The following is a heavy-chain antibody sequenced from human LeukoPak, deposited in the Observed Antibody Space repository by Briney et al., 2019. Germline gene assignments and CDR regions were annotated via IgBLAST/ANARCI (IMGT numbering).Heavy chain of an antibody. D-gene: IGHD6-6*01. J-gene: IGHJ4*02. CDR3: ARGSSRHSSSFIDY. CDR2: ISAYNGNT. CDR1: GYTFTSYG. Sequence: VASVKVSCKASGYTFTSYGISWVRQAPGQGLEWMGWISAYNGNTNYAQKLQGRVTMTTDTSTSTAYMELRSLRSDDTAVYYCARGSSRHSSSFIDYWGQGTLVTVSS. V-gene: IGHV1-18*01.